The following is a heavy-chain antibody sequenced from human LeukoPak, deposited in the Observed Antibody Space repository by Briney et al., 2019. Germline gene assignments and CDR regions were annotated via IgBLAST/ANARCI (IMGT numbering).Heavy chain of an antibody. CDR3: ARKAREYYDFWSGYIRDYFDY. D-gene: IGHD3-3*01. CDR2: INHSGST. Sequence: SETLSLTCAVYGGSFSGYYWSWIRQPPGKGLEWIGEINHSGSTNYNPPLKSRVTISVDTSKNQFSLKLSSVTAADTAVYYCARKAREYYDFWSGYIRDYFDYWGQGTLVTVSS. J-gene: IGHJ4*02. CDR1: GGSFSGYY. V-gene: IGHV4-34*01.